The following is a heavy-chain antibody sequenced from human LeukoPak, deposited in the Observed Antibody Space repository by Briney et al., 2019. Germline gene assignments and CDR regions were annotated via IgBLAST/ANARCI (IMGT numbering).Heavy chain of an antibody. CDR3: GRGNPTAALDI. CDR1: GFIVNSNY. CDR2: IYSGGST. V-gene: IGHV3-53*01. J-gene: IGHJ3*02. Sequence: GGSLRLSCAASGFIVNSNYMSWVRQAPGKGLEWVLVIYSGGSTYYADSVKGRFTISRDNAKNTLYLQMNSLRVEDTAVYFCGRGNPTAALDIWGQGTMVTVSS.